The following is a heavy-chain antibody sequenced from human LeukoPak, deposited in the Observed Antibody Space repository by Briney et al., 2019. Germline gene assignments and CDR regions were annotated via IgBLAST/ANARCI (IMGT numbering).Heavy chain of an antibody. CDR3: ARDRGEISLNYYGMDV. V-gene: IGHV3-21*06. D-gene: IGHD3-16*02. CDR2: ISSSGRFI. J-gene: IGHJ6*02. CDR1: EFIFNSYS. Sequence: GGSLRLPCAACEFIFNSYSINWVRRATGKGLEWVSAISSSGRFIYNADSVTGRFTISRDNAENTLYLQMNGLRAEDTAVYYCARDRGEISLNYYGMDVWGQGTTVTVS.